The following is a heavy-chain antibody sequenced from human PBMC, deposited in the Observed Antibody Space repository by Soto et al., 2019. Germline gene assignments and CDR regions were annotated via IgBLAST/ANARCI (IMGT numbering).Heavy chain of an antibody. Sequence: GGSLRLSCAASGFTFSSYGMHWVRQAPGKGLEWVAVIWYDESNKYYADSVKGRFTISRENSKNTLYLQMNSLRAEDTAVYYCARDRSGGNDAFDIWGQGTMVTVSS. CDR1: GFTFSSYG. J-gene: IGHJ3*02. CDR2: IWYDESNK. V-gene: IGHV3-33*01. D-gene: IGHD3-16*01. CDR3: ARDRSGGNDAFDI.